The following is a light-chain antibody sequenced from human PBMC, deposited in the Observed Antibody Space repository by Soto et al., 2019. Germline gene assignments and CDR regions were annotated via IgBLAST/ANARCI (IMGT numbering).Light chain of an antibody. CDR2: GAS. CDR1: PSVSSN. J-gene: IGKJ1*01. CDR3: QQYNNLPRT. Sequence: EIVMTQSPGTLSVSPGERATLSCRASPSVSSNLAWYQQKPGQAPSLLIYGASTRATGIPARFSGSGSGTEFALTISSLQSEDFAVYYCQQYNNLPRTFGQGTKVEIK. V-gene: IGKV3-15*01.